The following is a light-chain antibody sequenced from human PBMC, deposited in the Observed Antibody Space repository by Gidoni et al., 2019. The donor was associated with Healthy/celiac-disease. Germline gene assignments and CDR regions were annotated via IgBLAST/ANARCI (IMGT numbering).Light chain of an antibody. Sequence: SYELTQPPSVSVSPGQTASITCPGDKLGDKYACWYQQKPGQSPVLVIYQDSKRPSGIPERFSGYNSGNTATLTISGTQAMDEADYYCQAWDSSTYVVFGGGTKLTVL. CDR3: QAWDSSTYVV. V-gene: IGLV3-1*01. CDR2: QDS. J-gene: IGLJ2*01. CDR1: KLGDKY.